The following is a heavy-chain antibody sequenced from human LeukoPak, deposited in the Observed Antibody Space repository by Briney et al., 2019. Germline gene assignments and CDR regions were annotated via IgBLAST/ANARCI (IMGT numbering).Heavy chain of an antibody. Sequence: PSQTLSLTCTVSGGSISSGSYYWSWIRQPAGKGLEWIGRIYTSGSTNYNPSLKSRVTISVDTSKNQLSLKLSSVTAADTAVYYCARGIAARLNYFDYWGQGTLVTVSS. CDR2: IYTSGST. CDR3: ARGIAARLNYFDY. D-gene: IGHD6-6*01. CDR1: GGSISSGSYY. J-gene: IGHJ4*02. V-gene: IGHV4-61*02.